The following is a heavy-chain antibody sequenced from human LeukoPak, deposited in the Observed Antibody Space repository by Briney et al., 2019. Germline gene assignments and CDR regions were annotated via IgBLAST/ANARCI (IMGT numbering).Heavy chain of an antibody. CDR1: GYTFTSYG. J-gene: IGHJ6*03. Sequence: GASVKVSCKASGYTFTSYGISWVRQAPGQGLEWMGWISAYNGNTNYAQKLQGRVTMTTDTSTSTAYLELRSLRSDDTAVYYCARDRKQWLGYYYYYMDVWGKGTTVTVSS. CDR3: ARDRKQWLGYYYYYMDV. CDR2: ISAYNGNT. V-gene: IGHV1-18*01. D-gene: IGHD6-19*01.